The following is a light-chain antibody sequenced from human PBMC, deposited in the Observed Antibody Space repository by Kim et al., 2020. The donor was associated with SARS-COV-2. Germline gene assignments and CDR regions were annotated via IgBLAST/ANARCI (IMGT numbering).Light chain of an antibody. Sequence: HTATPTRTGAPSNVGSQGAAWLQQHQGRPPKLLSYRNDNRPSWISERFSASRSGNTASLTITGLQPEDEADYYCSSWDSSLNSYVFGTGTKVTVL. CDR2: RND. CDR3: SSWDSSLNSYV. J-gene: IGLJ1*01. V-gene: IGLV10-54*04. CDR1: PSNVGSQG.